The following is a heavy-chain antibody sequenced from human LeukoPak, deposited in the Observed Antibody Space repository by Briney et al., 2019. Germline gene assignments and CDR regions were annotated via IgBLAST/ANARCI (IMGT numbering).Heavy chain of an antibody. CDR2: INPIGGST. D-gene: IGHD6-19*01. V-gene: IGHV1-46*01. CDR1: GYTFTSYY. Sequence: ASVKVSCEASGYTFTSYYMHWVRQAPGQGLEWMGIINPIGGSTTYAKKFQDRVIMTRETSTSTVYMEVNSLRVEDTAVYHCAKWGAGSGWYLNWFDPWGQGTLVTVSS. J-gene: IGHJ5*02. CDR3: AKWGAGSGWYLNWFDP.